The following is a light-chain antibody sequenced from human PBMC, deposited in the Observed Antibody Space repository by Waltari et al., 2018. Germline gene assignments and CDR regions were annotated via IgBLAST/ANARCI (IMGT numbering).Light chain of an antibody. V-gene: IGLV1-51*02. Sequence: QSVLTQPPSVSAAPGQKVTISCSGSSSNIENNYVSWYQQLPGTAPKLLIYENNNRPSRIPDRFSGSKSGTSATLDITGLQTGDEADYYCGAWDSSLTAGVFGGGTKLTVL. CDR3: GAWDSSLTAGV. J-gene: IGLJ2*01. CDR2: ENN. CDR1: SSNIENNY.